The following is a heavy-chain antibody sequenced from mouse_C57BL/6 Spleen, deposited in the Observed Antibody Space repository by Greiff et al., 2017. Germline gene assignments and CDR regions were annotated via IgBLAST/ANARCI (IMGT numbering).Heavy chain of an antibody. CDR2: ISSGSSTI. CDR1: GFTFSDYG. Sequence: EVQLQASGGGLVKPGGSLKLSCAASGFTFSDYGMHWVRQAPEKGLEWVAYISSGSSTIYYAGTVKGRFTISRDNAKNTLFLQMTSLGSEDTAMYYCARTDYGSSYWFAYWGQGTLVTVSA. D-gene: IGHD1-1*01. J-gene: IGHJ3*01. V-gene: IGHV5-17*01. CDR3: ARTDYGSSYWFAY.